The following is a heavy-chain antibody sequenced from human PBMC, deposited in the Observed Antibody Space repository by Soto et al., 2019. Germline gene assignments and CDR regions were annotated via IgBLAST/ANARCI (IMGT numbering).Heavy chain of an antibody. J-gene: IGHJ6*02. D-gene: IGHD2-8*01. V-gene: IGHV3-7*03. CDR1: GFIFSSYW. CDR3: ARIGGGYCTNGVCNYYYGMDV. CDR2: IKQDGSEK. Sequence: GGSLRLSCAASGFIFSSYWMSWVRQAPGKGLEWVANIKQDGSEKYYVDSVKGRFTISRDNAKNSLYLQMNSLRAEDTAVYYCARIGGGYCTNGVCNYYYGMDVWGQGTTVTVSS.